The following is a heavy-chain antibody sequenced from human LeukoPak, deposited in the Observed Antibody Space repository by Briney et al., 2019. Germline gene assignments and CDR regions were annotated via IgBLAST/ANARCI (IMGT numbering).Heavy chain of an antibody. J-gene: IGHJ4*02. Sequence: ASVKVSCKSSGFTFTDEYIHWVRQAPGQGLEWMGWINPYSGAVNYAQKFQGRVTLTRDTSISTAYMELSRLTSGDTAVYYCARDPKSQLLLDYWGQGTLVTVSS. D-gene: IGHD2-2*01. V-gene: IGHV1-2*02. CDR1: GFTFTDEY. CDR2: INPYSGAV. CDR3: ARDPKSQLLLDY.